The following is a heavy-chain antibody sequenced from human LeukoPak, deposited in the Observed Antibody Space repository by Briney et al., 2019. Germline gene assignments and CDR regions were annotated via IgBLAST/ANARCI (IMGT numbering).Heavy chain of an antibody. CDR1: GGSISSSSYY. Sequence: PSETLSLTCTVSGGSISSSSYYWGWIRQPPGKGLEWIGSIYYSGSTYYNPSLKSRVTISVDTSKNQFSLKLSSVTAADTAVYYCARDGSDYYDSSGHYYDYWGQGTLVTVSS. V-gene: IGHV4-39*02. D-gene: IGHD3-22*01. J-gene: IGHJ4*02. CDR2: IYYSGST. CDR3: ARDGSDYYDSSGHYYDY.